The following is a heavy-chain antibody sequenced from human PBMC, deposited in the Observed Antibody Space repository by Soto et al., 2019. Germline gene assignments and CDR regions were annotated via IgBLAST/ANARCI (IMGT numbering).Heavy chain of an antibody. V-gene: IGHV4-34*01. Sequence: PSETLSLTCAVYGGSLSGYYWSWIRQPPGKGLEWIGEINHSGSTNYNPSLKSRVTISVDTSKNQFSLKLSSVTAPDTAVYSGARTPSGYYLGLYYWGQGTLVTVSS. CDR1: GGSLSGYY. CDR3: ARTPSGYYLGLYY. CDR2: INHSGST. D-gene: IGHD3-22*01. J-gene: IGHJ4*02.